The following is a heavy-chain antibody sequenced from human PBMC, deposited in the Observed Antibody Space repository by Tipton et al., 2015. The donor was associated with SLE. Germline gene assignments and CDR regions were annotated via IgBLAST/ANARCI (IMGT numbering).Heavy chain of an antibody. CDR3: ARRFTGYYYGLDV. CDR2: IYPDDSDT. D-gene: IGHD2-8*02. V-gene: IGHV5-51*01. Sequence: QLVQSGAEVKKPGDSLKISCKGSGYIFTNYWIAWVRQMPGKGLEWMGIIYPDDSDTTYSPSFQGQVTISADKSISTAYLQWSSLKASDTAVYYCARRFTGYYYGLDVWGQGTTVTVSS. J-gene: IGHJ6*02. CDR1: GYIFTNYW.